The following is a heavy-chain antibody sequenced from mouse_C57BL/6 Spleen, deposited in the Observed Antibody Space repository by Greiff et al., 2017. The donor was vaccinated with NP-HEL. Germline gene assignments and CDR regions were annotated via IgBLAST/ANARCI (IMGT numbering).Heavy chain of an antibody. CDR1: GFTFSSYG. CDR2: ISSGGSYT. J-gene: IGHJ1*03. V-gene: IGHV5-6*01. D-gene: IGHD2-3*01. Sequence: EVQLVESGGDLVKPGGSLKLSCAASGFTFSSYGMSWVRQTPDKRLEWVATISSGGSYTYYPASVKGRFTISRDNAKNTLYLQMSSLKSEDAAMDYCARRWLRYCDVWRTGTTVAVSS. CDR3: ARRWLRYCDV.